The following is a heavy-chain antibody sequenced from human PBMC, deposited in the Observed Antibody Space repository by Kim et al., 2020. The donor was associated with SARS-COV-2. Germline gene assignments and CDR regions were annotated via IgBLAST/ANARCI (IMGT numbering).Heavy chain of an antibody. CDR2: ISGSGGST. CDR1: GFTFSSYA. V-gene: IGHV3-23*01. CDR3: ANTNPGIAVAGTFHFVPWYFDL. Sequence: GGSLRLSCAASGFTFSSYAMSWVRQAPGKGLEWVSAISGSGGSTYYADSVKGRFTISRDNSKNTLYLQMNSLTAEDTAVYYSANTNPGIAVAGTFHFVPWYFDLWGRGTLVTVSS. J-gene: IGHJ2*01. D-gene: IGHD6-19*01.